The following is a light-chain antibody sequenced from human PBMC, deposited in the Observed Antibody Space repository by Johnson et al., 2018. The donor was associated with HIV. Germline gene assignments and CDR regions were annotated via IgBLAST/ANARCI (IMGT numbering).Light chain of an antibody. CDR3: GTWDSSLSAGNV. V-gene: IGLV1-51*01. J-gene: IGLJ1*01. CDR1: SSNIGNNY. Sequence: QSVLTQPPSVSAAPGQKVTISCSGSSSNIGNNYVSWYQQLPGTAPKLLIYDNNKRHSGITDRFSGSKSGTSATLGITGLQTGDEADYYCGTWDSSLSAGNVFGTGTKVTVL. CDR2: DNN.